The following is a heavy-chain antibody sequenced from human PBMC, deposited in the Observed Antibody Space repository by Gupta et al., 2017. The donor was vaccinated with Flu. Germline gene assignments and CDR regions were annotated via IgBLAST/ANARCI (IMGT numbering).Heavy chain of an antibody. V-gene: IGHV1-46*01. CDR1: GYNFIDNY. J-gene: IGHJ4*02. Sequence: QVQMVQSGAEVKKPGASVNLSCKTSGYNFIDNYVHWVRQAPGQGLEWMGMISPRDGRTAYAQKFQGRINLTGDTEINKVTVDMYSRTYEDTAVEYWTRAAAGFDQCVQLAPVTVSS. D-gene: IGHD2-15*01. CDR2: ISPRDGRT. CDR3: TRAAAGFDQ.